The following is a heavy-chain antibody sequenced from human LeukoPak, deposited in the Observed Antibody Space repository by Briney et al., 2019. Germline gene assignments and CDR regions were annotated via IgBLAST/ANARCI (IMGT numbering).Heavy chain of an antibody. CDR1: GNTFTGHY. CDR2: INPNSGGT. J-gene: IGHJ5*02. Sequence: ASVKVSCKVSGNTFTGHYMHWVRQAPGQGLEWMGWINPNSGGTNYAQKFQGRVTMTRDTSISTAYMELSRLRSDDTAVYYCARDLWFGELLTFDPWGQGTLVTVSS. V-gene: IGHV1-2*02. D-gene: IGHD3-10*01. CDR3: ARDLWFGELLTFDP.